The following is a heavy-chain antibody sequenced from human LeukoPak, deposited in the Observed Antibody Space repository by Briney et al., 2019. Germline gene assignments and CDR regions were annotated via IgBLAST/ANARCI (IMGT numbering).Heavy chain of an antibody. V-gene: IGHV4-59*01. CDR2: IYYSGST. Sequence: SETLSLTCTVSGGSISSYYWSWIRQPPGKGLEWIGYIYYSGSTNYNPSLKSRVTISVDTSKNQFSLKLSSVTAADTAVYYCGGALTGAFDYWGQGTLVTASS. CDR1: GGSISSYY. D-gene: IGHD3-9*01. CDR3: GGALTGAFDY. J-gene: IGHJ4*02.